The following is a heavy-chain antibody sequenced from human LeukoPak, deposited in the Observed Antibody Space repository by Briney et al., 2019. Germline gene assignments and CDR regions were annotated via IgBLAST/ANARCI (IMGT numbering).Heavy chain of an antibody. CDR2: IYYSGST. Sequence: SETLSLTCTVSGGSTSSSSHYWGWIRQPPGKRLEWIGSIYYSGSTNNNPSLKSRATMSVDTSKNRFSLKLTSVTAADTAVYFCARRVAVSKAWGYWGQGTLVTVSS. V-gene: IGHV4-39*01. J-gene: IGHJ4*02. D-gene: IGHD3-16*01. CDR3: ARRVAVSKAWGY. CDR1: GGSTSSSSHY.